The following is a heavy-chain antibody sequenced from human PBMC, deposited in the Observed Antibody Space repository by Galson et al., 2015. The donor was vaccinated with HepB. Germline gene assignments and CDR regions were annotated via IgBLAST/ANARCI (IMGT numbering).Heavy chain of an antibody. CDR3: ARAFRVYSAIDY. Sequence: SLRLSCAASGFTFSDYYMSWIRQAPDKGLEWVTIISYDGNNKYYADSVKGRFTISRDNSKNTLYLQMNSLRAEDTAVYYCARAFRVYSAIDYWGQGTLVTVSS. J-gene: IGHJ4*02. CDR1: GFTFSDYY. V-gene: IGHV3-30-3*01. CDR2: ISYDGNNK. D-gene: IGHD6-13*01.